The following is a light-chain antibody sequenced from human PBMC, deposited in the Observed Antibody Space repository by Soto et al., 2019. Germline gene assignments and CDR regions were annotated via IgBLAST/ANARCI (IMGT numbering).Light chain of an antibody. CDR2: GNI. CDR3: QSYDSSLTVV. J-gene: IGLJ2*01. V-gene: IGLV1-40*01. CDR1: SSNIGAGYD. Sequence: QSVLTQPPSVSGAPGQRVTISCTGSSSNIGAGYDVHWYQQVPGTAPKLLIYGNINRASGVPDRFSGSKSGTSASLAITGLQADDEADYYCQSYDSSLTVVFGGGTKLNVL.